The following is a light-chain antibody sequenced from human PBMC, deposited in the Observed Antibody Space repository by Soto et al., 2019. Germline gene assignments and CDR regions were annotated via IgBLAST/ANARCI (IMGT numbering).Light chain of an antibody. Sequence: DIVMTQSPDSLAVSLGERATINCKSSQSVLYSSNNKNYLAWYQQKPGQPPKLLIYWASTRESGVPDRFSGSGSGTDFTLTISSLQADDVAVYYCQQYYSTPPYTFAQGTKLEIK. CDR2: WAS. CDR3: QQYYSTPPYT. J-gene: IGKJ2*01. V-gene: IGKV4-1*01. CDR1: QSVLYSSNNKNY.